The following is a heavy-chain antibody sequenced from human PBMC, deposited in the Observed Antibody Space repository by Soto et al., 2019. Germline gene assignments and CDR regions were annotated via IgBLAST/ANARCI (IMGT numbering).Heavy chain of an antibody. CDR1: GFTFSNYG. CDR3: AGGWYFFDY. Sequence: QVQLVESGGGVVQPGRSLRLSCAASGFTFSNYGMHWARQAPGKGLEWVAGISYDGGNKYYADSVKGRFTISRDNSKNTLYLQMNTLRTEDTAVYYCAGGWYFFDYCGQXXLXXXSX. V-gene: IGHV3-30*03. J-gene: IGHJ4*02. CDR2: ISYDGGNK. D-gene: IGHD5-12*01.